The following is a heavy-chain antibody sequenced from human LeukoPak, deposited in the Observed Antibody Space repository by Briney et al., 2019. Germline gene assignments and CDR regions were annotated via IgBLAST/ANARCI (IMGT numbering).Heavy chain of an antibody. V-gene: IGHV3-23*01. D-gene: IGHD2-2*01. Sequence: GGSLRLSCAASGFTFSSSAMSWVRQVPGKGLEWVSGISASGGSTYYADSVKGRFTISRDNSKNTLYLQMNSLRAEDTAVCYCAKATVPAVHYGMDVWGQGTTVTVSS. CDR2: ISASGGST. CDR3: AKATVPAVHYGMDV. CDR1: GFTFSSSA. J-gene: IGHJ6*02.